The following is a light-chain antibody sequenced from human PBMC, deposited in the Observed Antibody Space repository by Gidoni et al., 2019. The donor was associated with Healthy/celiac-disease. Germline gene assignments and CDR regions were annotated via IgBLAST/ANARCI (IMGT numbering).Light chain of an antibody. Sequence: DIQLTQSPSTQSASVADRVTITCRASQSISRWLGWYQQKPGKAPKLLIYKASSLESGVPSRFSGSGSGKEFTLTISSLQPDDFANYYCQKYNSWWTFGQGTKVEIK. CDR1: QSISRW. CDR3: QKYNSWWT. J-gene: IGKJ1*01. CDR2: KAS. V-gene: IGKV1-5*03.